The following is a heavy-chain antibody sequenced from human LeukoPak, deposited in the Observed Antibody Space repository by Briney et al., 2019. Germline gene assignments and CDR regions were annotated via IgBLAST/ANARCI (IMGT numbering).Heavy chain of an antibody. D-gene: IGHD2-8*01. CDR3: AREWGLAYYYMDV. V-gene: IGHV4-39*01. CDR2: IYYSGST. Sequence: PSETLSLTCTVSGGSISSSSYYWGWIRQPPGKGLEWIGSIYYSGSTYYNPSLKSRVTISVDTSKNQFSLKLSSVTAADTAVYYCAREWGLAYYYMDVWGKGTTVTISS. CDR1: GGSISSSSYY. J-gene: IGHJ6*03.